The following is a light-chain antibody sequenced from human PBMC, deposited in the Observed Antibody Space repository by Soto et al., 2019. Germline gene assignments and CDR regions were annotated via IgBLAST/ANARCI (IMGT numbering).Light chain of an antibody. CDR3: SSYAGSNNFV. V-gene: IGLV2-8*01. CDR2: ELS. J-gene: IGLJ1*01. CDR1: SSDIGAYIY. Sequence: QSALTHPPSASGSPGQSVTISCTGTSSDIGAYIYVSWYQQHPGKAPKLMISELSRRPSGVPERFSGSKSGNTASLTVSGLQADDEAHYYCSSYAGSNNFVFGTGTKLTVL.